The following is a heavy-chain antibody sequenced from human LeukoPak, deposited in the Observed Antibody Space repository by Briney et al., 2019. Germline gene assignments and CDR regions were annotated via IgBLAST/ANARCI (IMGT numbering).Heavy chain of an antibody. J-gene: IGHJ4*02. CDR3: ARDSLDYGDFYFDY. D-gene: IGHD4-17*01. CDR1: GYTFTGYY. CDR2: INPNSGGT. Sequence: APVKVSCKASGYTFTGYYMHWVRQAPGQGLEWMGWINPNSGGTNYAQKFQGRVTMARDTSISTAYMELSRLRSDDTAVYYCARDSLDYGDFYFDYWGQGTLVTVSS. V-gene: IGHV1-2*02.